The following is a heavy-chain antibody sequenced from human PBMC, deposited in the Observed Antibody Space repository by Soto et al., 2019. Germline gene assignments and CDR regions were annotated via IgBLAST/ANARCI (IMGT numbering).Heavy chain of an antibody. CDR1: GGSISSGGYY. V-gene: IGHV4-31*03. Sequence: SETLSLTCTVSGGSISSGGYYWSWIRQHPGKGLEWIGYIYYSGSTYYNPSLKSRVTISVDTSKNQFSLKLSSVTAADTAVYYCARDRKMINWFDPWGQGTLVTVSS. CDR2: IYYSGST. D-gene: IGHD3-16*01. J-gene: IGHJ5*02. CDR3: ARDRKMINWFDP.